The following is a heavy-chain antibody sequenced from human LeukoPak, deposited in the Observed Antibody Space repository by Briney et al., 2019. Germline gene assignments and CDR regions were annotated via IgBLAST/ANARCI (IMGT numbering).Heavy chain of an antibody. CDR2: IKQDGSEK. V-gene: IGHV3-7*01. D-gene: IGHD3-9*01. CDR1: GFTFSSYW. J-gene: IGHJ4*02. Sequence: PGGSLRLSCVASGFTFSSYWMSWVRQAPGKGLEWVANIKQDGSEKYYVDSVKGRFTISRDNAKNSLYLQMNSLRAEDTAVYYCASPDWSEAYWGQGTLVTVSS. CDR3: ASPDWSEAY.